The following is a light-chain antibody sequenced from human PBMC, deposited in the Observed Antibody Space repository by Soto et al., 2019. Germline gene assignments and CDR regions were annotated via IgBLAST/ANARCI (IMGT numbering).Light chain of an antibody. CDR2: GAS. CDR3: QQYDNSPWS. V-gene: IGKV3-20*01. CDR1: QSVGSSY. Sequence: EIVLAQSPGTLYLSPGERATLSCRASQSVGSSYLAWYQQKPGQAPRLLIYGASSRATGIPDRFSGSGSGTDFTLTISRREPEDVVVYYCQQYDNSPWSCGQGTKLEIK. J-gene: IGKJ2*03.